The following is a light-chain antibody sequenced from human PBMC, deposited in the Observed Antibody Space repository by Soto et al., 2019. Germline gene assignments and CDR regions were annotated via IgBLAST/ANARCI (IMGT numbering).Light chain of an antibody. V-gene: IGKV3-20*01. Sequence: EIVLTQSPGTLSLSPGDRATLSCRASRFLSSSYVVWYQQKPGQAPRLPIYAASGRAPGMPDRFSGSGSAAEYTLSICRLERENSGVYYCQHQITFGQGTTLAIK. CDR3: QHQIT. CDR2: AAS. J-gene: IGKJ2*01. CDR1: RFLSSSY.